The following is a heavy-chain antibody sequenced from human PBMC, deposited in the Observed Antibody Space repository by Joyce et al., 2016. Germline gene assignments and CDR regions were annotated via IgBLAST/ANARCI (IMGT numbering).Heavy chain of an antibody. J-gene: IGHJ2*01. CDR3: ARADRVVPAAIHPLDL. Sequence: EMQLVESGGGLGRPGGSLRLSCVASGFTFSHYPMLWVREAPGKGVEYVSGISINGYNTHYANSVKGRFTISRDNSKNTLYLQLGSLRPDDMAVYYCARADRVVPAAIHPLDLWGRGTLVSVSS. D-gene: IGHD2-2*01. CDR1: GFTFSHYP. CDR2: ISINGYNT. V-gene: IGHV3-64*01.